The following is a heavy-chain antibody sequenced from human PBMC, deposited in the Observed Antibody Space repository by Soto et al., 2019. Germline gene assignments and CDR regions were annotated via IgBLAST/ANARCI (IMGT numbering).Heavy chain of an antibody. CDR2: THFTGRS. V-gene: IGHV4-31*02. CDR3: SAQRIAQGQYEDY. Sequence: WTWIRQHPVRGLEWIGYTHFTGRSYVNPSLQSRVSISTDTSKNLFSLKLTSVTSADAAMYYCSAQRIAQGQYEDYWGQGTLVTVSS. D-gene: IGHD2-21*01. J-gene: IGHJ4*02.